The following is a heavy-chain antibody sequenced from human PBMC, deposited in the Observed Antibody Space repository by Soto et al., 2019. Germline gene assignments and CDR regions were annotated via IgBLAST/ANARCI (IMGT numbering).Heavy chain of an antibody. D-gene: IGHD6-6*01. CDR3: ARDRAWASDKYGMDV. J-gene: IGHJ6*02. CDR1: GGSVSSPDYY. CDR2: VYYSGSA. Sequence: SETLSLTCTVSGGSVSSPDYYWSWIRQPPGKGLEWIAYVYYSGSANYDPSLKSRVTISVDRSKNQFSLKLKSVTAADTAVYYCARDRAWASDKYGMDVWGQGTTVTVSS. V-gene: IGHV4-61*08.